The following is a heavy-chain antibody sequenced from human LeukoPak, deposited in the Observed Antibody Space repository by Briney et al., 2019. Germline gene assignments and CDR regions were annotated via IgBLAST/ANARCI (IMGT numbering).Heavy chain of an antibody. D-gene: IGHD6-13*01. CDR1: GYTFTGYY. Sequence: ASVKVSCKASGYTFTGYYMHWVRQAPGQGLEWMGWINPNSGGTNYAQKFQGRVTMTRDTSISTAYMELSRLRSDDTAVYYCATALLAAAGTNYWGQGTLVTVSS. CDR3: ATALLAAAGTNY. J-gene: IGHJ4*02. CDR2: INPNSGGT. V-gene: IGHV1-2*02.